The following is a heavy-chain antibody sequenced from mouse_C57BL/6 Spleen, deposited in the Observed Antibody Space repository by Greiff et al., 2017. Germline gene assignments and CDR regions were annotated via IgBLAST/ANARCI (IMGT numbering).Heavy chain of an antibody. Sequence: VQLQQSGPELVKPGASVKISCKASGYTFTDYYMNWVKQSHGKSLEWIGDINPNNGGTSYNQKFKGKATLTVDKSSSTAYMELRSLTSEDSAVYYCASRADYFDYWGQGTTLTVSS. V-gene: IGHV1-26*01. J-gene: IGHJ2*01. CDR1: GYTFTDYY. CDR3: ASRADYFDY. CDR2: INPNNGGT.